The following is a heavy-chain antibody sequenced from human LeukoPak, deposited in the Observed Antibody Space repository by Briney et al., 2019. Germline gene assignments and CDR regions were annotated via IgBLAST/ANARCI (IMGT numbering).Heavy chain of an antibody. CDR2: FSGSGGST. CDR3: AKGHTYGSGSRSQDAFDI. J-gene: IGHJ3*02. D-gene: IGHD3-10*01. Sequence: GGSLRLSCAASGFTFSSYAMSWVRQAPGKGLEWVSSFSGSGGSTYYADSVKGRFTISRDNSKNTLYLQMNSLRAEDTAVYYCAKGHTYGSGSRSQDAFDIWGQGTMVTVSS. CDR1: GFTFSSYA. V-gene: IGHV3-23*01.